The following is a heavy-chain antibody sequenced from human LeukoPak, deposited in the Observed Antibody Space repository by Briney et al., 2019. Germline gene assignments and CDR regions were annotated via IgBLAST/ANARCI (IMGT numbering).Heavy chain of an antibody. CDR2: INPSGSST. Sequence: ASVKVSCKASGYTFTGHYMHWVRQAPGQGLEWLGLINPSGSSTLYAQKFQGRITMTRDMSTTTDYMELSSLTYDDTAVYYCARDNSVGDVAWWFDPWGQGTLVTVSS. J-gene: IGHJ5*02. CDR3: ARDNSVGDVAWWFDP. V-gene: IGHV1-46*01. D-gene: IGHD1-26*01. CDR1: GYTFTGHY.